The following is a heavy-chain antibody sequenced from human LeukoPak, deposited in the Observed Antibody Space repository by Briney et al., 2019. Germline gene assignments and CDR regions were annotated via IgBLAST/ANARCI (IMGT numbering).Heavy chain of an antibody. V-gene: IGHV4-4*08. CDR1: GGSISSYY. D-gene: IGHD2-2*01. CDR2: IYTSGST. Sequence: PSETLSLTCTVSGGSISSYYWSWIRQPPGKGLEWIGYIYTSGSTKYNPSLKSRVTISVDTSKKHFSLKLSSVTAADTAVYYCARLVSARARYCSSTSCFYYYYYMDGWGKGTTVTVAS. CDR3: ARLVSARARYCSSTSCFYYYYYMDG. J-gene: IGHJ6*03.